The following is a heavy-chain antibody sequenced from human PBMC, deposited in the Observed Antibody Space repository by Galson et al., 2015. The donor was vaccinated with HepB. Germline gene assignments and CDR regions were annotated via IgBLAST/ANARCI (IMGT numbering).Heavy chain of an antibody. Sequence: FLRLSCAASGFRLTDYAMNWVRRAPGKGLEWAAYISSDSRTIHYADSVKGRFTTSRDNAKNSVYLQMTNLRGEDTAVYYCVRDRGSGFGGNDVPSFDYWGRGSLVTVS. CDR1: GFRLTDYA. V-gene: IGHV3-48*01. CDR2: ISSDSRTI. CDR3: VRDRGSGFGGNDVPSFDY. J-gene: IGHJ4*02. D-gene: IGHD5-12*01.